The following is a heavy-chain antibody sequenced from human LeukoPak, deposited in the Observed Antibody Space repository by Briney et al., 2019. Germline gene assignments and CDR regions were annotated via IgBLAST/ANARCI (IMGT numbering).Heavy chain of an antibody. Sequence: GGSLRLSCAASGFTFSDHYMDWVRQAPGKGLEWVGRTRNKANSYTTEYAASVKGRFTISRDNAKNSLYLQMNSLRAEDTAVYYCAREGSGWYVSGSNWFDPWGQGTLVTVSS. V-gene: IGHV3-72*01. CDR1: GFTFSDHY. CDR2: TRNKANSYTT. D-gene: IGHD6-19*01. CDR3: AREGSGWYVSGSNWFDP. J-gene: IGHJ5*02.